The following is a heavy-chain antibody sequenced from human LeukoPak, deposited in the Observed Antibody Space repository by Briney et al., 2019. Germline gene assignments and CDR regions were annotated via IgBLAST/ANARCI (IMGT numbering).Heavy chain of an antibody. J-gene: IGHJ6*02. D-gene: IGHD6-19*01. CDR2: ISGSGGST. CDR1: GFTFSSYA. Sequence: PAGSLRLSCAASGFTFSSYAMSWVRQAPGKGLEWVSAISGSGGSTYYADSVKGRFTISRDNSKNTLYLQMNSLRAEDTAVYYCAKDSPVAGTSYLYYYYYYGMDVWGQGTTVTVSS. CDR3: AKDSPVAGTSYLYYYYYYGMDV. V-gene: IGHV3-23*01.